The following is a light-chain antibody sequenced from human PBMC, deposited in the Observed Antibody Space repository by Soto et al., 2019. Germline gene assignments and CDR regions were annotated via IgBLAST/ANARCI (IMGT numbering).Light chain of an antibody. CDR3: CAYAGSYTVL. CDR2: DVS. J-gene: IGLJ2*01. V-gene: IGLV2-11*01. CDR1: SSDVGGYKY. Sequence: QSALTQPRSVSGSPGQSVTISCTGTSSDVGGYKYVSWYQQHPGKVPKLMMFDVSERPSGVPDRFSGSKSGNTASLSISGLRAEDEAHYYCCAYAGSYTVLFGGGTKVTVL.